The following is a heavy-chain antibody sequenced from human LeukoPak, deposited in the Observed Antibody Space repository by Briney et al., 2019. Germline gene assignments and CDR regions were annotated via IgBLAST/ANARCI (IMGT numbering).Heavy chain of an antibody. J-gene: IGHJ4*02. V-gene: IGHV4-59*01. CDR1: GGSFSNYC. CDR3: ARWHDSGRYFDY. D-gene: IGHD6-19*01. Sequence: PSETLSLTCTVSGGSFSNYCWNWMRQSPGKGLEWIGYTCDSANTYYNPSLKSRVTISVDTSKNRFSLKLTSTTAADTAVYYCARWHDSGRYFDYWGRGTSVTVSS. CDR2: TCDSANT.